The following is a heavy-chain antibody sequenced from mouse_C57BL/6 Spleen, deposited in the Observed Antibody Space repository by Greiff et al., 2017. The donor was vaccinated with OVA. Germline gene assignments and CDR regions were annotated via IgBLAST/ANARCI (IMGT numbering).Heavy chain of an antibody. CDR3: ATSGTGGGYFDY. D-gene: IGHD3-1*01. CDR2: IYPGDGDT. V-gene: IGHV1-80*01. Sequence: VQLQQSGADLVKPGASVRISCKASGYAFSSYWMNWVKQRPGKGLEWIGQIYPGDGDTNYNGKFKGKATLTADKSSSTAYMQRSSLTSEDSAVYFCATSGTGGGYFDYWGQGTTLAVSS. CDR1: GYAFSSYW. J-gene: IGHJ2*01.